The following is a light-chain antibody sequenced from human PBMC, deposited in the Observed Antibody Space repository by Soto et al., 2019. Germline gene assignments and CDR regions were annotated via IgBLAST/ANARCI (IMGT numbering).Light chain of an antibody. J-gene: IGKJ1*01. V-gene: IGKV3-15*01. CDR3: QSYNDWPPWT. CDR2: GAS. Sequence: ERAMTQSPATLSVSPGERATLSCRASQTVSSNLAWYQQKPGQAPRLLIYGASTRATGVPARFSGSGSGTEFTLTTSGLQSEDLAVYYCQSYNDWPPWTVGQGTKVDIK. CDR1: QTVSSN.